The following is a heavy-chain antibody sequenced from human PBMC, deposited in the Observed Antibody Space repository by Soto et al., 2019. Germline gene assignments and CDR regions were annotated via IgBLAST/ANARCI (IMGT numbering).Heavy chain of an antibody. J-gene: IGHJ4*01. CDR3: AKDTYYHDTTRYYVLDN. Sequence: QVQLVESGGGVVQPGRSLTLSCAASEFTFSSYGIHWVRQAPGKGLEWVAVISYDGSKKKYADSVKGRFTISRDNSKNTLHLQMNSLRAEDTAVYYFAKDTYYHDTTRYYVLDNWGHRTLVTVAS. D-gene: IGHD3-22*01. V-gene: IGHV3-30*18. CDR1: EFTFSSYG. CDR2: ISYDGSKK.